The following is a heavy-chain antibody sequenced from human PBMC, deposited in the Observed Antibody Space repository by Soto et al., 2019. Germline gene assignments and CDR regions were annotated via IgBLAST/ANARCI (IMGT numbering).Heavy chain of an antibody. V-gene: IGHV5-51*01. J-gene: IGHJ6*01. CDR3: ARNRLRQYYYGMDV. D-gene: IGHD3-10*01. CDR2: IYPVDSDT. CDR1: GDIFANYL. Sequence: GESLKGSCHASGDIFANYLIACVRQMPGKGLEWVGVIYPVDSDTRYSPSFRGQVTISADKSISHVYLQWSSLKASDTAMYYCARNRLRQYYYGMDVWGQGTTVTVSS.